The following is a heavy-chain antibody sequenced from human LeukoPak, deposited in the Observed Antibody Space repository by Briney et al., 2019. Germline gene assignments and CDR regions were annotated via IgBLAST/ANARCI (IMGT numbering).Heavy chain of an antibody. CDR2: INTKSGAT. J-gene: IGHJ4*02. D-gene: IGHD2-2*01. CDR1: GSTFIDYY. CDR3: ARGSAVSCTNTSCHAPLDY. Sequence: ASVKVSCKASGSTFIDYYIIWMRQAPGRGLEYMGWINTKSGATRNGQNFQGRITMTRDTSVNTAYMDLGTLSSDDAAIYFCARGSAVSCTNTSCHAPLDYWGQGTLVTVSS. V-gene: IGHV1-2*02.